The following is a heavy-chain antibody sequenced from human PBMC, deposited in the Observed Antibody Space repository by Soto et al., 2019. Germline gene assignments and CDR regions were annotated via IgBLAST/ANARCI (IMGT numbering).Heavy chain of an antibody. CDR1: GGSFSGYY. CDR3: ARYRLARMGSNPFDY. J-gene: IGHJ4*02. Sequence: SLTCAVYGGSFSGYYWSWIRQPPGKGLEWIGEINHSGSTNYNPSLKSRVTISVDTSKNQFSLKLSSVTAADTAVYYCARYRLARMGSNPFDYWGQGTLVTVSS. V-gene: IGHV4-34*01. CDR2: INHSGST. D-gene: IGHD3-16*02.